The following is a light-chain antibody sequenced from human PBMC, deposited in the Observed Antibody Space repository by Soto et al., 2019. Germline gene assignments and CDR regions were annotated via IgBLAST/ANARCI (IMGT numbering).Light chain of an antibody. CDR2: GNS. Sequence: QAVVTQPPSVSGARGQRVTISCTGSSSNIGAGYDVHWYQQLPGTAPKLLIYGNSNRPSGVPDRFSGSKSGTSASLAITGLQAEDEADYYCQSYDSSLSGCVVFGGGTKLTVL. V-gene: IGLV1-40*01. CDR1: SSNIGAGYD. J-gene: IGLJ2*01. CDR3: QSYDSSLSGCVV.